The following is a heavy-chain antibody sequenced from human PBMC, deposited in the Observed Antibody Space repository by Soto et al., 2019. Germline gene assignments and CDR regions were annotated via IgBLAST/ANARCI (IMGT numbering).Heavy chain of an antibody. CDR1: GYTFTSYY. V-gene: IGHV1-46*01. J-gene: IGHJ4*02. CDR2: INPSGGST. D-gene: IGHD3-9*01. Sequence: VASVKVSCKASGYTFTSYYMHWVRQAPGQGLEWMGIINPSGGSTSYAQKFQGRVTMTRDTSTSTVYMELSSLRSEDTAVYYCARGITYYDILTGYYTPHYFDYWGQGTLVTVSS. CDR3: ARGITYYDILTGYYTPHYFDY.